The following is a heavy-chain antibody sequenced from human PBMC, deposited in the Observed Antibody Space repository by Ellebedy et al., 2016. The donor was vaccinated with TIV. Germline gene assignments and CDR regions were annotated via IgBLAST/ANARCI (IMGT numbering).Heavy chain of an antibody. CDR3: ASKIDYGDYVYIRDY. CDR2: IYHSGST. Sequence: MPSETLSLTCAVSGGSISSSNWWSWVRQPPGKGLEWIGEIYHSGSTNYNPSLKSRVTISVDKSKNQFSLKLSSVTAADTAVYYCASKIDYGDYVYIRDYWGQGTLVTVSS. D-gene: IGHD4-17*01. CDR1: GGSISSSNW. V-gene: IGHV4-4*02. J-gene: IGHJ4*02.